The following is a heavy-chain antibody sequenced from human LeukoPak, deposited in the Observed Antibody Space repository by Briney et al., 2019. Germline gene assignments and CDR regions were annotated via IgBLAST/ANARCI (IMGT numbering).Heavy chain of an antibody. D-gene: IGHD6-6*01. Sequence: QPGGSLRLSCAASGFTFSSYAMSCVCQAPGKGLEWVSVISGSGGNTYYADSVKGRFTISRDNSRNTLYLQMNSLRVDDTAVYSCAKGSHGYSSSSADYWGQGTLVTVSS. J-gene: IGHJ4*02. CDR2: ISGSGGNT. CDR3: AKGSHGYSSSSADY. V-gene: IGHV3-23*01. CDR1: GFTFSSYA.